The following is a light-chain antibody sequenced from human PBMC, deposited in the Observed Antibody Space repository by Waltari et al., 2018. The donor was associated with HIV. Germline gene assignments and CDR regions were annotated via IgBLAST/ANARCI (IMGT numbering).Light chain of an antibody. Sequence: QSALTQPASDSESPGPSIPISCPGTRSDVVSSNLCSRYQQHPGKAPKLMIYEVSKRPSGVSNRFSGSKSGNTASLTISGLQAEDEADYYCCSYAGSSTYVFGTGTKVTVL. CDR1: RSDVVSSNL. CDR3: CSYAGSSTYV. V-gene: IGLV2-23*02. J-gene: IGLJ1*01. CDR2: EVS.